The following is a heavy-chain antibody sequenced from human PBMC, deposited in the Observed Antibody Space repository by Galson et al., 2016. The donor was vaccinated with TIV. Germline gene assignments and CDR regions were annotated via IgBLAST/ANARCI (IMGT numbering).Heavy chain of an antibody. V-gene: IGHV3-33*01. Sequence: SLRLSCATSGFTLPNYDMTWVRQAPGKGLEWVAVIWYDGTNTHYADSVKGRFTISEDNSENTLNLQMNTLRAEDTAVYYCARTGANTLYSGGYGDDDGFDFWGQGTMVTVSS. D-gene: IGHD1-26*01. CDR1: GFTLPNYD. CDR2: IWYDGTNT. CDR3: ARTGANTLYSGGYGDDDGFDF. J-gene: IGHJ3*01.